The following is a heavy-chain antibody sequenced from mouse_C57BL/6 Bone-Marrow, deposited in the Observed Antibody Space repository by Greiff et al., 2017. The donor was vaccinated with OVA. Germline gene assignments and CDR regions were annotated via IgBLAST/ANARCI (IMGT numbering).Heavy chain of an antibody. D-gene: IGHD2-5*01. Sequence: DVKLVESGGDLVKPGGSLKLSCAASGLTFSSYGMSWVRQTPDKRLEWVATISSGGSYTYYPDSVKGRFTISRDNAKNTLYLQMSSLKSEDTAMYYCARQGSNPDYWGQGTTLTVSS. CDR1: GLTFSSYG. CDR2: ISSGGSYT. CDR3: ARQGSNPDY. J-gene: IGHJ2*01. V-gene: IGHV5-6*02.